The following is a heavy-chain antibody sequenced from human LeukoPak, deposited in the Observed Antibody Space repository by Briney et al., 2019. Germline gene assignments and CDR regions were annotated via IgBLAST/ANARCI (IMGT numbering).Heavy chain of an antibody. Sequence: EASVKVSCKASGYTFTSYAMHWVRQAPGQRLGWMGWINAGNGDTKYSQNFQGRVTMTRDTSASTAYMELSSLRSEDTAVYYCARLRDYSNYVDYFEYWGQGTLVTVSS. CDR2: INAGNGDT. CDR1: GYTFTSYA. J-gene: IGHJ4*02. CDR3: ARLRDYSNYVDYFEY. D-gene: IGHD4-11*01. V-gene: IGHV1-3*01.